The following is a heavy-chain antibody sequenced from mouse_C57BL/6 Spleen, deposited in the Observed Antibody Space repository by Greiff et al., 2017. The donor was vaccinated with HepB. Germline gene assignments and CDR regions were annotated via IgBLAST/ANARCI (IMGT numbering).Heavy chain of an antibody. CDR2: IDPENGDT. J-gene: IGHJ4*01. CDR3: TKVPYYAMDY. Sequence: VQLKESGAELVRPGASVKLSCTASGFNIKDDYMHWVKQRPEQGLEWIGWIDPENGDTEYASKFQGKATITADTSSNTAYLQLSSLTSEDTAVYYCTKVPYYAMDYWGQGTSVTVSS. V-gene: IGHV14-4*01. CDR1: GFNIKDDY.